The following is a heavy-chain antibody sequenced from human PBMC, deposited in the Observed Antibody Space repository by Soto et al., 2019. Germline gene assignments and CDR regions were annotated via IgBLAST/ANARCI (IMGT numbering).Heavy chain of an antibody. V-gene: IGHV4-59*08. D-gene: IGHD2-15*01. J-gene: IGHJ3*02. CDR1: GGSISSYY. CDR3: ARHTGDCSGGSCYSIPAFDI. Sequence: SETLSLTCTVSGGSISSYYWSWIRQPPGKGLEWIGYIYYSGSTNYNPSLKSRVTISVDTSKNQFSLKLSSVTAADTAVYYCARHTGDCSGGSCYSIPAFDIWGQGTMVTVSS. CDR2: IYYSGST.